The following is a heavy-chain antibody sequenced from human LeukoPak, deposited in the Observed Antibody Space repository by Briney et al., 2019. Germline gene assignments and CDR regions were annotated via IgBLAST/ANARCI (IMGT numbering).Heavy chain of an antibody. CDR2: ISASGAGT. CDR1: GFTFSSYT. J-gene: IGHJ6*03. Sequence: GGSLRLSCAASGFTFSSYTMSWVRQAPGKGLEWVSVISASGAGTYYADSVKGRFTISRENSKNTLYLQMNSLRAEDTAVYYCAEGIFNPYHYMDVWGKGTTVTVSS. CDR3: AEGIFNPYHYMDV. V-gene: IGHV3-23*01. D-gene: IGHD2-21*01.